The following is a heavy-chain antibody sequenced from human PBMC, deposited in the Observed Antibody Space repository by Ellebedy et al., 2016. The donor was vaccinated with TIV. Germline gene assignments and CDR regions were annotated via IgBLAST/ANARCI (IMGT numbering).Heavy chain of an antibody. CDR1: GFTFSSHW. Sequence: GESLKISCAASGFTFSSHWMNWVRQAPGKGLEWVSGVNAGGVVIAYADSVKGRFTISRDNSRNTLYLQMNSLRAEDTAVYYCAKGVSVDYRPFDYWGQGTLVTVSS. J-gene: IGHJ4*02. CDR2: VNAGGVVI. D-gene: IGHD4-11*01. CDR3: AKGVSVDYRPFDY. V-gene: IGHV3-23*01.